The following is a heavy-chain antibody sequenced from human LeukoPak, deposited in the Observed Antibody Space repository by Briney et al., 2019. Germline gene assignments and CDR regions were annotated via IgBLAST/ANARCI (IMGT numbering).Heavy chain of an antibody. Sequence: ASVKVSCKASGYTFTSYGISWVRQAPGQGLEWMGWISAYNGNTNYAQKLQGRVTMTTDTSTSTAYMELRSLRSDDTAVYYCARALSYYGSGTNYPGTYYFDYWGQGTLVTVSS. V-gene: IGHV1-18*01. CDR2: ISAYNGNT. D-gene: IGHD3-10*01. CDR1: GYTFTSYG. J-gene: IGHJ4*02. CDR3: ARALSYYGSGTNYPGTYYFDY.